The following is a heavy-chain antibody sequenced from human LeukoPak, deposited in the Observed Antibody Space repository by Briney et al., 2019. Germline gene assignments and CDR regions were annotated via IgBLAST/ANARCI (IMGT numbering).Heavy chain of an antibody. V-gene: IGHV3-53*01. D-gene: IGHD5-24*01. CDR2: IYSGGST. Sequence: GGSLRLSCAASGFTVSSNYMSWVRQAPGKGLEWVSVIYSGGSTYYADSVKGRFTISRDNSKNTPYLQMSSLRAEDTAVYYCARDDGYSYYYGMDVWGQGTRVTVSS. CDR1: GFTVSSNY. CDR3: ARDDGYSYYYGMDV. J-gene: IGHJ6*02.